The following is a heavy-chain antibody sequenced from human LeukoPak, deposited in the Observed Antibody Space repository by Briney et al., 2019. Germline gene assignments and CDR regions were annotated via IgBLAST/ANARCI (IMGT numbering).Heavy chain of an antibody. D-gene: IGHD3-10*01. CDR1: GGSISSSSYY. J-gene: IGHJ4*02. Sequence: SETLSLTCTVSGGSISSSSYYWGWIRQPPGKGLEWIGSINYSGSTFYNPSLKSRVTISVDTSKNQFSLILSSVTAADTAVYFCARARLSIVRGITNFDYWGQGTVVTVSS. CDR3: ARARLSIVRGITNFDY. CDR2: INYSGST. V-gene: IGHV4-39*01.